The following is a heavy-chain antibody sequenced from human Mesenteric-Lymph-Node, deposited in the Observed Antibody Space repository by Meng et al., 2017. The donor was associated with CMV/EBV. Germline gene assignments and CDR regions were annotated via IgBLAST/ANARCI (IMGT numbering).Heavy chain of an antibody. J-gene: IGHJ4*02. V-gene: IGHV4-34*01. CDR2: INHSGST. CDR3: ARASRRYYDFWSGYYSLGY. D-gene: IGHD3-3*01. Sequence: GSLRLSCAVYGGSFSGYYWSWIRQPPGKGLEWIGEINHSGSTNYNPSLKSRVTISVDTSKNQFSLKLSSVTAADTAVYYCARASRRYYDFWSGYYSLGYWGQGTLVTVSS. CDR1: GGSFSGYY.